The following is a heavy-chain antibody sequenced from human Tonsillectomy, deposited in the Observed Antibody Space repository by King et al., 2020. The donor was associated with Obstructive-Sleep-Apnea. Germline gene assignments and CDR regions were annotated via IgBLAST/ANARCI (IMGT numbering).Heavy chain of an antibody. CDR2: ISSSSTYI. CDR1: GFTFSTYS. D-gene: IGHD3-10*01. J-gene: IGHJ3*02. V-gene: IGHV3-21*01. Sequence: VQLVESGGGLVKPGGSLRLSCAASGFTFSTYSMNWVRQAPGKGLEWGSSISSSSTYIYYADSMKGRFTISRDNAKNSLFLQMDSLRAEDTAVYFCARDRREYYGSGRPSPYAFDIWGQGTMVTVSS. CDR3: ARDRREYYGSGRPSPYAFDI.